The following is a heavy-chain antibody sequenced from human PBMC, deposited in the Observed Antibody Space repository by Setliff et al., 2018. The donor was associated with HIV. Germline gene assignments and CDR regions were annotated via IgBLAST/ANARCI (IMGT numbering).Heavy chain of an antibody. J-gene: IGHJ1*01. Sequence: SETLSLTCTVSGASISTYYWSWIRQPPGKGLEWIGYIFYSGSSSYNPSLKSRVTMSVDTSRNQFSLRLTSVTAADTAIYYCARVPTSSWYVTTQRTKEYFYHWGQGTLVTVSS. V-gene: IGHV4-59*12. CDR1: GASISTYY. CDR2: IFYSGSS. CDR3: ARVPTSSWYVTTQRTKEYFYH. D-gene: IGHD6-13*01.